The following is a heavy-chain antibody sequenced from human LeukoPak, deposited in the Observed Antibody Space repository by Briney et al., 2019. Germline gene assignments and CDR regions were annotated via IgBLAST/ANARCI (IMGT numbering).Heavy chain of an antibody. CDR1: GYSITSGYN. Sequence: PSETLSLTCTVSGYSITSGYNWAWIRQPPGKVLEWIGSIYHSGSAYYNPSLKSRVTISVDTSKIQFSLKLSSATAADTAVYYCVRYCSSTTCYTRAVDYWGQGTLVTVSS. CDR3: VRYCSSTTCYTRAVDY. D-gene: IGHD2-2*02. J-gene: IGHJ4*02. V-gene: IGHV4-38-2*02. CDR2: IYHSGSA.